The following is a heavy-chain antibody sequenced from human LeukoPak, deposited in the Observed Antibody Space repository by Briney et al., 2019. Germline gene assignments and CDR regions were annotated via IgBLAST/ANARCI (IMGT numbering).Heavy chain of an antibody. Sequence: GASVKVSCKASGYTFTNYAMNWVRQTPGQGLEWMGWINTNTGNPTYAQGFTGRFVFSLDTSVSTAYLQISSLKAEDTAAYYCARERSHVALDYWGQGTLVTVSS. CDR1: GYTFTNYA. CDR3: ARERSHVALDY. V-gene: IGHV7-4-1*02. J-gene: IGHJ4*02. CDR2: INTNTGNP. D-gene: IGHD5-12*01.